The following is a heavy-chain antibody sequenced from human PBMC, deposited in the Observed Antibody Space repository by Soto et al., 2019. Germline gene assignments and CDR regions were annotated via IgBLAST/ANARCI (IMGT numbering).Heavy chain of an antibody. Sequence: SETLSLTCTVSGGSISSSSYYWGWIRQPPGKGLEWIGSIYYSGSTYYNPSLKSRVTISVDTSKNQFSLKLSSVTAADTAVYYCAGHGSVSYYDILTGPTGNWFDPWGQGTLVTVSS. J-gene: IGHJ5*02. D-gene: IGHD3-9*01. CDR2: IYYSGST. CDR1: GGSISSSSYY. CDR3: AGHGSVSYYDILTGPTGNWFDP. V-gene: IGHV4-39*01.